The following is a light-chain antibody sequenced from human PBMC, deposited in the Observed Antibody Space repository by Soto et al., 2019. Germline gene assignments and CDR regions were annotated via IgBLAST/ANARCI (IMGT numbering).Light chain of an antibody. J-gene: IGLJ3*02. V-gene: IGLV2-14*01. Sequence: QSALTQPASVSESPGQSISISCTGTSSDIGGYNYVSWYQQYPGKVPKLIIYEFSSRPSGISNRFSGSKSGNTASLTISGLQPEDEAVYYCSSYTLRSTVVFGGGTKVTVL. CDR2: EFS. CDR1: SSDIGGYNY. CDR3: SSYTLRSTVV.